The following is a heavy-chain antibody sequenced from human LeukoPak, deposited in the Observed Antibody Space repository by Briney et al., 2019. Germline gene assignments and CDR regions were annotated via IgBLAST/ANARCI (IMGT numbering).Heavy chain of an antibody. CDR3: ARDSIAASFDY. CDR1: GYTFTSYD. V-gene: IGHV1-46*01. CDR2: INPSGGST. J-gene: IGHJ4*02. D-gene: IGHD6-6*01. Sequence: ASVKVSCKASGYTFTSYDINWVRQAPGQGLEWMGIINPSGGSTSYAQKFQGRVTMTRDTSTSTVYMELSSLRSEDTAVYYCARDSIAASFDYWGQGTLVTVSS.